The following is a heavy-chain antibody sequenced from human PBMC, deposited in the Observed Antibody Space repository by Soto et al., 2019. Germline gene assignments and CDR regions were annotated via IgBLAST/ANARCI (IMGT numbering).Heavy chain of an antibody. J-gene: IGHJ6*03. D-gene: IGHD3-10*01. Sequence: EVQLVESGGGLVQPGGSLRLSCAASGFTFSSYWMSWVRQAPGKGLEWVANIKQDGSEKYYVDSVKGRFTISRDNVKNSLYLQMNSLRAEDTAVYYCARIVGGSGSYYYYYYYMDVWGKGTTVTVSS. CDR1: GFTFSSYW. CDR3: ARIVGGSGSYYYYYYYMDV. CDR2: IKQDGSEK. V-gene: IGHV3-7*01.